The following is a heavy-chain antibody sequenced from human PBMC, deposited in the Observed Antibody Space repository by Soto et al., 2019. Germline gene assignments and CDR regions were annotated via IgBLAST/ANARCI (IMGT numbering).Heavy chain of an antibody. CDR1: GFTVSSNY. V-gene: IGHV3-66*01. D-gene: IGHD3-3*01. Sequence: PGGSLRLSCASSGFTVSSNYMSWVRQAPGKGLEWVSVIYSGGSTYYADSVKGRFTISRDNSKNTLYLQMNSLRAEDTAVYYCARAYYDFWSGPPDVWGKGTTVTVSS. CDR3: ARAYYDFWSGPPDV. CDR2: IYSGGST. J-gene: IGHJ6*03.